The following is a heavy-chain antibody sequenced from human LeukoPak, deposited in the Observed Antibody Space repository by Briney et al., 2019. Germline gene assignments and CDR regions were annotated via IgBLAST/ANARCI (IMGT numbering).Heavy chain of an antibody. CDR1: GFTFSSYS. CDR3: AKGPIPCSSTSCPRSAFDI. J-gene: IGHJ3*02. CDR2: ISDTDDST. V-gene: IGHV3-23*01. Sequence: GGSLRLSCAASGFTFSSYSMNWVRQAPGKGLEWVSSISDTDDSTYDADSVKGRFSISRDNSKNTLYLQMNSLRAEDTAIYYCAKGPIPCSSTSCPRSAFDIWGQGTMVTVSS. D-gene: IGHD2-2*01.